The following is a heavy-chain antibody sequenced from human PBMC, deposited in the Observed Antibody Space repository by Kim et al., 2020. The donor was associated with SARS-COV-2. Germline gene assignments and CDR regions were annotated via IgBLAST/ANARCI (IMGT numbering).Heavy chain of an antibody. Sequence: SRVTISVDTSKNQFSLKLSSVTAADTAVYYCARDGSGYSSSWYKGNWFDPWGQGTLVTVSS. V-gene: IGHV4-39*07. CDR3: ARDGSGYSSSWYKGNWFDP. J-gene: IGHJ5*02. D-gene: IGHD6-13*01.